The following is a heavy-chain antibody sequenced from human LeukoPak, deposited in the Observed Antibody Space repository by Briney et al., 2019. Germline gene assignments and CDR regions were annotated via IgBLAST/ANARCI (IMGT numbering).Heavy chain of an antibody. CDR3: ARDPGTVRGVPYFDY. D-gene: IGHD3-10*01. CDR1: GFTFDDYG. CDR2: IYTSGST. Sequence: PGGSLRLSCAASGFTFDDYGMSWIRQPAGKGLEWIGRIYTSGSTNYNPSLKSRVTISVDTSKNQFSLKLSSVTAADTAVYYCARDPGTVRGVPYFDYWGQGTLVTVSS. V-gene: IGHV4-4*07. J-gene: IGHJ4*02.